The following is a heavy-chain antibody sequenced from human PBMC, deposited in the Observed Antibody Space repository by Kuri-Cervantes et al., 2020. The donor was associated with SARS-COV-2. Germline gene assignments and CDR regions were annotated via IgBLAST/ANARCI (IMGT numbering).Heavy chain of an antibody. CDR3: ARGVVVVPAAVIFFDY. CDR2: IHYSGST. CDR1: GGSISSYY. V-gene: IGHV4-59*01. D-gene: IGHD2-2*01. J-gene: IGHJ4*02. Sequence: SETLSLTCTVSGGSISSYYWSWIRQPPGKGLEWIGYIHYSGSTNYNPSLKSRVTISVDASKNQFSLKLSSVTAADTAMYYCARGVVVVPAAVIFFDYWGQGTLVTVSS.